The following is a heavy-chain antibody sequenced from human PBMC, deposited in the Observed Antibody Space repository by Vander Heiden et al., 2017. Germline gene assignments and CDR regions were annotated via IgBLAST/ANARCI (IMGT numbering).Heavy chain of an antibody. D-gene: IGHD3-22*01. J-gene: IGHJ4*02. CDR3: AKANLRGYYLTTFDY. V-gene: IGHV3-23*01. CDR2: ISGSGGST. CDR1: GFTFSRYA. Sequence: EVQLLESGGGLVQPGGSLRLSCAASGFTFSRYAMRWVRRAPGKGLEWVSAISGSGGSTYYADSVKGRFTIARDNSKNTLYLQMNSLRAEDTAVYYCAKANLRGYYLTTFDYWGQGTLVTVSS.